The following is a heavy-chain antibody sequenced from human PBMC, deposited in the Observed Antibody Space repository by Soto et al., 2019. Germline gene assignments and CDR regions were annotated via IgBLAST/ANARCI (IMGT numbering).Heavy chain of an antibody. CDR3: ARSAIQSDKSRNWFDP. Sequence: ESGGGLVKPGGSLRLSCAASGFTFSSYSMNWVRQAPGKGLEWVSSISSSSSYIYYADSVKGRFTISRDNAKNSLYLQMNSLRAEDTAVYYCARSAIQSDKSRNWFDPWGQGTLVTVSS. D-gene: IGHD2-2*02. CDR2: ISSSSSYI. CDR1: GFTFSSYS. J-gene: IGHJ5*02. V-gene: IGHV3-21*01.